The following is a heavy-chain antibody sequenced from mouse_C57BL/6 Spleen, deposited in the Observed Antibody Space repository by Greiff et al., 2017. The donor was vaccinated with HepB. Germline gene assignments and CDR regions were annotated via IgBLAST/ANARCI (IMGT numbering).Heavy chain of an antibody. CDR1: GYTFTDYY. V-gene: IGHV1-19*01. Sequence: VQLKQSGPVLVKPGASVKMSCKASGYTFTDYYMNWVKQSHGKSLEWIGVINPYNGGTSYNQKFKGKATLTVDKSSSTAYMELNSLTSEDSAVYYCARGYYGSNYAMDYWGQGTSVTVSS. D-gene: IGHD1-1*01. CDR2: INPYNGGT. J-gene: IGHJ4*01. CDR3: ARGYYGSNYAMDY.